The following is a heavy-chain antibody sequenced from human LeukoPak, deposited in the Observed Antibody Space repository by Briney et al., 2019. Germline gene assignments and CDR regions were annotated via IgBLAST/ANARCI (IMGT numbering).Heavy chain of an antibody. CDR1: GFTFSSYA. J-gene: IGHJ5*02. CDR2: ISYDGSNK. CDR3: ARESYYGDYDNWFDP. Sequence: GRSLRLSCAASGFTFSSYAMHWVRQAPGKGLEGLAVISYDGSNKYYADSVKGRFTISRDNSKNTLYLQMNSLRAEDTAVYYCARESYYGDYDNWFDPWGQGTLVTVSS. D-gene: IGHD4-17*01. V-gene: IGHV3-30*04.